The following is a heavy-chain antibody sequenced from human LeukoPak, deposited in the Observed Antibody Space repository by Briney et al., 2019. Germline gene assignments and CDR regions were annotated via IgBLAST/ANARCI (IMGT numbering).Heavy chain of an antibody. J-gene: IGHJ4*02. V-gene: IGHV3-30*18. Sequence: GGSLRLSCTASGFSFSNYGMHWVRQAPGKGLEWITVISYDGSNEYYADSVKGRFTISRDNSKITLYLQMNSLRAEDTAVYYCVKGYYDFDYWGQGTLVTVSS. CDR1: GFSFSNYG. CDR2: ISYDGSNE. CDR3: VKGYYDFDY. D-gene: IGHD3-3*01.